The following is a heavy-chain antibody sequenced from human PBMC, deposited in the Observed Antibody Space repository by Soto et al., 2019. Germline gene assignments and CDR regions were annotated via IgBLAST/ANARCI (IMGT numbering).Heavy chain of an antibody. D-gene: IGHD6-6*01. CDR1: GFTFSSYA. CDR3: AREDTVLAARSAFDI. Sequence: GGSLRLSCAASGFTFSSYAMSWVRQAPGKGLEWVSAISGSGGSTYYADSVKGRFTISRDNAKNSLYLQMNSLRAEDTAVYYCAREDTVLAARSAFDIWGQGTMVTVSS. J-gene: IGHJ3*02. CDR2: ISGSGGST. V-gene: IGHV3-23*01.